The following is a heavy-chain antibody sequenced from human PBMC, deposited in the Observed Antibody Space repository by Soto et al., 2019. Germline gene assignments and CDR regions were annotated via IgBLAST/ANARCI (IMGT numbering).Heavy chain of an antibody. CDR3: AMGLAAAGPLDY. Sequence: PGGFLRLSCAASGFTFSYSAMSWVRQSPGRGLEWVSTISGSGGTPYYADSVKGRFTISRDNSKNSLYLILNSLRADDTAIYYCAMGLAAAGPLDYWGQGALGTVSS. CDR1: GFTFSYSA. CDR2: ISGSGGTP. V-gene: IGHV3-23*01. J-gene: IGHJ4*02. D-gene: IGHD6-13*01.